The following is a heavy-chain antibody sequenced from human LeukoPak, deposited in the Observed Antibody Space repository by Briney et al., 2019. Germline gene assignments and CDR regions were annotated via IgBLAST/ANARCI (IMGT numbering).Heavy chain of an antibody. CDR1: GFTFDDYA. CDR2: ISGDGGNT. CDR3: AIDKALGYCSAGSCLYLDY. J-gene: IGHJ4*02. V-gene: IGHV3-43*02. Sequence: GGSLRLSCAASGFTFDDYAIHWVRQAPGKGLEWVSLISGDGGNTYYADSVKGRFTLSRDNSKNSLYLQMNSLRSEDTAFYYCAIDKALGYCSAGSCLYLDYWGQGTLVTVSS. D-gene: IGHD2-15*01.